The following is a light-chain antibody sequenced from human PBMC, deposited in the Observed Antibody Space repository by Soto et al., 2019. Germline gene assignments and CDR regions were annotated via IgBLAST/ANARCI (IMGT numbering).Light chain of an antibody. J-gene: IGKJ1*01. CDR1: QSVSSSY. Sequence: TQSPGTLSLSPGERATLSCRASQSVSSSYLAWYQQKPGQAPRLLIYGASSRATGIPDRFSGSGSGTDFTLTISRLEPEDFAVYYCQQYGSSPPWTFGQGTRWIS. CDR2: GAS. V-gene: IGKV3-20*01. CDR3: QQYGSSPPWT.